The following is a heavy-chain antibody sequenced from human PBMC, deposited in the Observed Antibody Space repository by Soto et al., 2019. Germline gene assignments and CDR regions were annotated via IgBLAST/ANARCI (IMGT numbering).Heavy chain of an antibody. CDR2: ISYDGSNK. CDR1: GFTFSSYG. D-gene: IGHD3-22*01. V-gene: IGHV3-30*18. Sequence: PGGSLRLSCAASGFTFSSYGMHWVRQAPGKGLEWVAVISYDGSNKYYADSVKGRFTISRDNSKNTLYLQMNSLRAEDTAVYYCAKDEASYYDSSPNDYWGQGTLVTVSS. J-gene: IGHJ4*02. CDR3: AKDEASYYDSSPNDY.